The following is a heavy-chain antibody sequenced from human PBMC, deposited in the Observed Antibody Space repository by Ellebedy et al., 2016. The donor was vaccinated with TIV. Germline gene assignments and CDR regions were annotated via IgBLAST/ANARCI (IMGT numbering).Heavy chain of an antibody. CDR1: GGSFSGYY. Sequence: SETLSLTCAVYGGSFSGYYWTWIRQPPGKGLEWIGEINHSGSTNYNPSLKSRVTVSVDTSKNQFSLKLSSVTAADTAVYYCARGVIVAHFGTNWFDPWGQGTLVTVSS. V-gene: IGHV4-34*01. D-gene: IGHD3-22*01. CDR2: INHSGST. J-gene: IGHJ5*02. CDR3: ARGVIVAHFGTNWFDP.